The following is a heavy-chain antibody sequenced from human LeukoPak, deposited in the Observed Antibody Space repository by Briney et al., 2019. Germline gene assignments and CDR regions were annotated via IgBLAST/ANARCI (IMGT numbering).Heavy chain of an antibody. J-gene: IGHJ4*02. CDR3: ARDLGYRFD. CDR1: GFTFGRYA. V-gene: IGHV3-30*04. CDR2: VSYDGDNK. Sequence: GRSLRLSCAASGFTFGRYAMHWVRQGPGKGLEWVAFVSYDGDNKNYADSVKGRFTISRDNSKNTLYLQMNSLTTEDTAVYYCARDLGYRFDWGQGTLVTVSS. D-gene: IGHD3-16*02.